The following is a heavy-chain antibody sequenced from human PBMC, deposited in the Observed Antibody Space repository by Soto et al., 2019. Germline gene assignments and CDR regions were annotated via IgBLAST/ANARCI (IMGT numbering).Heavy chain of an antibody. J-gene: IGHJ6*02. CDR3: ASGGWIAAAGPGYYYGMDV. CDR1: GYTFTGYY. Sequence: ASVKVSCKASGYTFTGYYMHWVRQAPGQGLEWMGWINPNSGGTNYAQKFQGRVTMTRDTSISTAYMELSRLRSDDTAVYYCASGGWIAAAGPGYYYGMDVWGQGTTVTRLL. D-gene: IGHD6-13*01. CDR2: INPNSGGT. V-gene: IGHV1-2*02.